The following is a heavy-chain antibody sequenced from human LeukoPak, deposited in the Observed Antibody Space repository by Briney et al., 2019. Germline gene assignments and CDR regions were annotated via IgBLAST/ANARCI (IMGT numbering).Heavy chain of an antibody. CDR2: IYYSGST. CDR3: ARDEWWRETYAFDI. Sequence: SETLSLTCTVSGGSINSYYWSWIRQPPGKGLEWIGYIYYSGSTNYNPSLKSRVTISVDTSKNQFSLKLSSVTAADTAVYYCARDEWWRETYAFDIWGQGTMVTVSS. J-gene: IGHJ3*02. D-gene: IGHD2-15*01. CDR1: GGSINSYY. V-gene: IGHV4-59*01.